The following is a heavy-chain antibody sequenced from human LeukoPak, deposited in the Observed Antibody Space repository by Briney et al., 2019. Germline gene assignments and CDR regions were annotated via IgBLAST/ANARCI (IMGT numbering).Heavy chain of an antibody. CDR3: AKEDSQWIQLSLSFDY. V-gene: IGHV3-30*02. Sequence: PGGSLRLSCAASGFTFSSYGMHWVRQAPGKGLEWVAFIRYDGSNKYYADSVKGRFTISRDNSKNTLYLQMNSLRAEDTAVYYCAKEDSQWIQLSLSFDYWGQGTLVTVSS. J-gene: IGHJ4*02. CDR1: GFTFSSYG. CDR2: IRYDGSNK. D-gene: IGHD5-18*01.